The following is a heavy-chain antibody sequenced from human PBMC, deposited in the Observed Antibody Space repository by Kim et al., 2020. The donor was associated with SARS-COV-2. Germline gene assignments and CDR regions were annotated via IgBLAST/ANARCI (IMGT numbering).Heavy chain of an antibody. V-gene: IGHV4-39*01. D-gene: IGHD4-4*01. Sequence: YTPSPKSRVTISVDTSKNQFSLKLSSLTAADTAVYYWARGPLGRYSNYDNWGQGTLVTVSS. J-gene: IGHJ4*02. CDR3: ARGPLGRYSNYDN.